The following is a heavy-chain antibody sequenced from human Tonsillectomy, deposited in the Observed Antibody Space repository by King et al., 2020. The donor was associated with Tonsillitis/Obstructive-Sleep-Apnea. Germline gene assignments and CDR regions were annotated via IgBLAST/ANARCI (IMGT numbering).Heavy chain of an antibody. CDR3: ARRGQPPTRNWFDP. CDR2: INHSGST. CDR1: GGPFSGYY. Sequence: VQLQQWGAGLLKPSETLSLTCAVYGGPFSGYYWSWIRQPPGKGLECIGEINHSGSTNYNPTLKSRVTILVDTSKHQFSLKPSSVTAAVTAVYYCARRGQPPTRNWFDPWGQGTLVTVSS. V-gene: IGHV4-34*01. J-gene: IGHJ5*02. D-gene: IGHD2-2*01.